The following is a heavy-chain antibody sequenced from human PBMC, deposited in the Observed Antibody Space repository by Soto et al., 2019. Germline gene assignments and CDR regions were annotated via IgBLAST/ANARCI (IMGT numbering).Heavy chain of an antibody. CDR2: IYYSGST. CDR3: ARYKSNYYYGMDV. Sequence: SETLSLTCTVSGGSIISYYWSWILQPPWKGLEWIGYIYYSGSTNYNPSLKSRVTISVDTSKNQFSLKLSSVTAADTAVYYCARYKSNYYYGMDVWGQGTTVT. CDR1: GGSIISYY. V-gene: IGHV4-59*01. J-gene: IGHJ6*02. D-gene: IGHD1-20*01.